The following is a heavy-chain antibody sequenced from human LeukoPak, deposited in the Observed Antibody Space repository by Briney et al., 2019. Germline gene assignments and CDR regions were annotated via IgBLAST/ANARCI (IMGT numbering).Heavy chain of an antibody. Sequence: GGSLRLSCAASGFTFSTHWMHWVCQVPGKGLVWVSRITSDGTVTNYADSVKGRFTISRDNAKNTLYLQMNSLRDEDTAVYYCARRSSSWFHYFDYWGQGTLVTVSS. CDR1: GFTFSTHW. V-gene: IGHV3-74*01. CDR3: ARRSSSWFHYFDY. D-gene: IGHD6-13*01. J-gene: IGHJ4*02. CDR2: ITSDGTVT.